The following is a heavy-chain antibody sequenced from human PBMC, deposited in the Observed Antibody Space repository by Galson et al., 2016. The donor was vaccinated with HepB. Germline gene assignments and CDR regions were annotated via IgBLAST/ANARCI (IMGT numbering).Heavy chain of an antibody. Sequence: SVKVSCKASGGTFSSYAISWVRQAPGQGLEWMGGIIPIFGTANYAQKFQGRVTITADESTSTAYMELSSLRSEDTAVYYCARAVKQRITIFGVVVNAFDIWGQAPMVTVAS. V-gene: IGHV1-69*13. CDR1: GGTFSSYA. J-gene: IGHJ3*02. CDR2: IIPIFGTA. D-gene: IGHD3-3*01. CDR3: ARAVKQRITIFGVVVNAFDI.